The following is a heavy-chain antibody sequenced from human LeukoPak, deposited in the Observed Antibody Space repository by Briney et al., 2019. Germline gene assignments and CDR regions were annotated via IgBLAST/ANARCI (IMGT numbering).Heavy chain of an antibody. J-gene: IGHJ6*03. D-gene: IGHD6-19*01. V-gene: IGHV3-21*01. CDR1: GFTFSSYS. CDR3: ARGGYSSGWPYWGGEYYYYYYMDV. CDR2: ISSSSSYI. Sequence: GGSLRLSCAASGFTFSSYSMNWVRQAPGKGLEWVSSISSSSSYIYYADSVKGRFTISRDNSKNTLYLQMNSLRAEDTAVYYCARGGYSSGWPYWGGEYYYYYYMDVWGKGTTVTVSS.